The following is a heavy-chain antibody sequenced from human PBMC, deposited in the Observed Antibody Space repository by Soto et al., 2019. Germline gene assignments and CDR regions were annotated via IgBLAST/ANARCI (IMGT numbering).Heavy chain of an antibody. D-gene: IGHD1-1*01. CDR1: GFSVSSTY. Sequence: GGSLRLSCAVSGFSVSSTYLSWVRQAPGKGLEWVSHISSSGGTIYYADSVKGRFTISRDNVKNSLFLQMNSLRAEDTAVYYCARAKKIGTSSFWLDPWGQGTLVTVSS. CDR3: ARAKKIGTSSFWLDP. CDR2: ISSSGGTI. J-gene: IGHJ5*02. V-gene: IGHV3-11*01.